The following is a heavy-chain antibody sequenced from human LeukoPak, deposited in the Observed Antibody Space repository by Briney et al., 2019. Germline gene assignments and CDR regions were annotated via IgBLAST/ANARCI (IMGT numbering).Heavy chain of an antibody. Sequence: SETLSLTCAVSGVSISSYYWSWIRQPPGKGLESIGYIYYSGSTNYNPSLKSRVIISVDTSKNQFSLKLSSVTAADTAVYYCARGSGIVVVPAAGWFDPWGQGTLVTVSS. CDR1: GVSISSYY. CDR3: ARGSGIVVVPAAGWFDP. CDR2: IYYSGST. J-gene: IGHJ5*02. V-gene: IGHV4-59*01. D-gene: IGHD2-2*01.